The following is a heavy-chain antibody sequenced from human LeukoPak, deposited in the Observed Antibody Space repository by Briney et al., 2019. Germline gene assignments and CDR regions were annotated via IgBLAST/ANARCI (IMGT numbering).Heavy chain of an antibody. CDR1: GFTFSSYS. D-gene: IGHD6-13*01. V-gene: IGHV3-21*01. CDR3: ARRQQQLLKTFDY. J-gene: IGHJ4*02. CDR2: ISSSSSYI. Sequence: GGSLRLSCAASGFTFSSYSMNWVRQAPGKGLEWVSSISSSSSYIYYADSVKGRFTISRDNAKNSLYLQMNSLRAEDTAVYYCARRQQQLLKTFDYWGQGTLVTVSS.